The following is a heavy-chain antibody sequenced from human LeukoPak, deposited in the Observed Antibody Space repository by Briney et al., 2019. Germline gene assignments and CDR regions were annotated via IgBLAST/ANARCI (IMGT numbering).Heavy chain of an antibody. D-gene: IGHD3-22*01. Sequence: SVKVSCKASGGTFSSYAISWVRQAPAQGLEWMGGIIPIFGTENYAQKFQGRVTITTDESTSKAYMELSSLRSEDTAVYYCARRSYYYDSSGYYPDYWGQGTLVTVSS. V-gene: IGHV1-69*05. CDR1: GGTFSSYA. CDR3: ARRSYYYDSSGYYPDY. CDR2: IIPIFGTE. J-gene: IGHJ4*02.